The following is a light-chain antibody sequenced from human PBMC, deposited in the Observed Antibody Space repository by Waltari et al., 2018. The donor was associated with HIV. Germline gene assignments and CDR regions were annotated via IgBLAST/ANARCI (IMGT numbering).Light chain of an antibody. CDR1: SSNIGSNY. J-gene: IGLJ2*01. Sequence: QSVLTQPPSASGTPGQRVTISCSGSSSNIGSNYVYWYHQLPGTAPKLLIYRNNQRPVGVPDRFSGSKSGTSASLAISGLRSEDEADYYCAAWDTSLSGSVVFGGGTKLTVL. CDR2: RNN. V-gene: IGLV1-47*01. CDR3: AAWDTSLSGSVV.